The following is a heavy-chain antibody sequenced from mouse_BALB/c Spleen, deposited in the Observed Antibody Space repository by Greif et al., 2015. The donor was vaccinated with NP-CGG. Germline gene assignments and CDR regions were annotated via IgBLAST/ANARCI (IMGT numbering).Heavy chain of an antibody. CDR3: ARYETARGSFAY. J-gene: IGHJ3*01. D-gene: IGHD3-2*01. V-gene: IGHV1-54*01. CDR2: INPGSGGT. CDR1: GYAFTNYL. Sequence: QVQLQQSGAELVRPGTSVKVSCKASGYAFTNYLIEWVKQRPGQGLEWIGVINPGSGGTNYNEKFKGKATLTADKSSSTAYMQLSSLTSDDSAVYFCARYETARGSFAYWGQGTLVTVSA.